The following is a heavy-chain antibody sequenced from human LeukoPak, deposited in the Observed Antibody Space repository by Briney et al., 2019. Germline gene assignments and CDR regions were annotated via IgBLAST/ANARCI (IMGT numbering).Heavy chain of an antibody. CDR3: ARDGSLSYNWFDP. V-gene: IGHV1-18*01. J-gene: IGHJ5*02. CDR1: GYTFTSYG. Sequence: ASVKVSCKASGYTFTSYGISWVRQAPGQGLEWMGWISAYNGNTNYAQKLQGRVTMTTDTSTSTAYVELRSLRSDDTAVYYCARDGSLSYNWFDPWGQGTLVTVSS. CDR2: ISAYNGNT. D-gene: IGHD6-19*01.